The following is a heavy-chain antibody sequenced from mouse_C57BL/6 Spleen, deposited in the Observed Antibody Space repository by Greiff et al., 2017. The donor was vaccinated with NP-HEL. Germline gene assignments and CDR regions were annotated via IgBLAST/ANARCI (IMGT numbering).Heavy chain of an antibody. CDR3: ARFDYYSNSKAY. CDR2: INPGSGGT. Sequence: QVQLKQSGAELVRPGTSVKVSCKASGYAFTNYLIEWVKQRPGQGLEWIGVINPGSGGTNYNEKFKGKATLTADKSSSTAYMQLSSLTSEDSAVYFCARFDYYSNSKAYWGQGTTLTVSS. J-gene: IGHJ2*01. CDR1: GYAFTNYL. D-gene: IGHD2-5*01. V-gene: IGHV1-54*01.